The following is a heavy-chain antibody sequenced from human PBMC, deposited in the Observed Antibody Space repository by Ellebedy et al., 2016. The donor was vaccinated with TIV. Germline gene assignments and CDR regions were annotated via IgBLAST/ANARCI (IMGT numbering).Heavy chain of an antibody. CDR2: IYYSGST. CDR3: ARVTLRDYGGSIWDAFDI. Sequence: MPSETLSLTCTVSGGSISSGGYYWSWIRQHPGKGLEWIGYIYYSGSTYYNPSLKSRVTISVDTSKNQFSLKLSSVTAADTVVYYCARVTLRDYGGSIWDAFDIWGQGTMVTVSS. CDR1: GGSISSGGYY. V-gene: IGHV4-31*03. D-gene: IGHD4-23*01. J-gene: IGHJ3*02.